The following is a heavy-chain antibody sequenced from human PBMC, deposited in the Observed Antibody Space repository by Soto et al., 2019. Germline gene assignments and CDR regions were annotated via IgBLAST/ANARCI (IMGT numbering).Heavy chain of an antibody. CDR3: AKARVGTTHFDY. D-gene: IGHD1-26*01. V-gene: IGHV3-30*18. CDR1: GFILNDYA. J-gene: IGHJ4*02. CDR2: ISYDGNYK. Sequence: QVQLVESGGGVVQPGRSLRLSCSASGFILNDYAMHWVRQAPGKGLEWVSLISYDGNYKYYADSVKGRFTISRDTSKNTLYLQMNSLRPEDMAVYFCAKARVGTTHFDYWGQGTLVTVSS.